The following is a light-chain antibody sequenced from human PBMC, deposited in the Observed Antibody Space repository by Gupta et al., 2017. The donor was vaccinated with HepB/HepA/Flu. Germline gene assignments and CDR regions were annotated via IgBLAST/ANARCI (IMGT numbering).Light chain of an antibody. CDR2: DDS. J-gene: IGLJ1*01. V-gene: IGLV3-21*01. CDR1: GIGSKS. CDR3: QVWGSTTDHV. Sequence: SYVLTQPPSVSVAPGKTDRITCGGTGIGSKSVHWYQQKSGQAPILVVYDDSHRPSGIPERFSGSNSGDTATLTIRTVEAGDEADYYCQVWGSTTDHVFGTGTKVTVL.